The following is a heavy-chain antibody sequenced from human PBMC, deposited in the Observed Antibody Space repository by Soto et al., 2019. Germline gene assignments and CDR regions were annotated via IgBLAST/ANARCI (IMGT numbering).Heavy chain of an antibody. CDR1: GGSFSGYY. J-gene: IGHJ6*02. CDR3: ARLRSYGSGSYYKTPFIDYYYGMDV. CDR2: INHGGST. V-gene: IGHV4-34*01. D-gene: IGHD3-10*01. Sequence: SETLSLTCAVYGGSFSGYYWSWIRQPPGKGLEWIGEINHGGSTNYNPSLKSRVTISVDTSKNQFSLKLSSVTAADTAVYYCARLRSYGSGSYYKTPFIDYYYGMDVWGQGTTVTVSS.